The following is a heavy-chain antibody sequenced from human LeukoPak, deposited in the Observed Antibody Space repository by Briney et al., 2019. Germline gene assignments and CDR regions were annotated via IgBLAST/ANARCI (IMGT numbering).Heavy chain of an antibody. Sequence: GSLRLSCAASGFTFSSYWMHWVRRAPGKGLVWVSRINSDGSTTDYAGSVKGRFTISRDNAKNTLYLQMNSLRVEDTAVYYCVGYYGIDYWGQGTLVTVSS. CDR3: VGYYGIDY. CDR1: GFTFSSYW. CDR2: INSDGSTT. J-gene: IGHJ4*02. V-gene: IGHV3-74*01. D-gene: IGHD3-10*01.